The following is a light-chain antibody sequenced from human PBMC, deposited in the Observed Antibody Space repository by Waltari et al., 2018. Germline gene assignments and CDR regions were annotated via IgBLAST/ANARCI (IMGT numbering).Light chain of an antibody. V-gene: IGKV3-11*01. CDR2: EAS. CDR3: QQRRNWPLT. Sequence: EIVLTQSPATLSLSPGERVTLSCRASHSVNWYLAWYQQRPGQAPRLLIYEASNRATGIPARFSGSGSETDFTLTISSLEPEDSAVYYCQQRRNWPLTFGGGTKVEIK. CDR1: HSVNWY. J-gene: IGKJ4*01.